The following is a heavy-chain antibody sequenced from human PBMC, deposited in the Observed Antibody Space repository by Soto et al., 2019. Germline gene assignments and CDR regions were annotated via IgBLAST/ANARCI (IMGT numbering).Heavy chain of an antibody. J-gene: IGHJ4*02. D-gene: IGHD3-10*01. Sequence: EVQLLESGGGLVQPGGSLRISCIGSGFTFSSNAMSWVRQAPGKGLEWVSAISGSGGTTYYADSVKGRFAVSRDNSNNTLYLQMNSLRVEDTAVYYCAKQRAGFGSGSDTYYFDYWGQGTLVTVSS. CDR1: GFTFSSNA. CDR2: ISGSGGTT. V-gene: IGHV3-23*01. CDR3: AKQRAGFGSGSDTYYFDY.